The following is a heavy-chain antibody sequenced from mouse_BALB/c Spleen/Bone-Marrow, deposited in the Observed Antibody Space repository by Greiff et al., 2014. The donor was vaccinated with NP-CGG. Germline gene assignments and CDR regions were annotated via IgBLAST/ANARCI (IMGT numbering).Heavy chain of an antibody. CDR3: ARSGKVRNAMDY. V-gene: IGHV1S137*01. J-gene: IGHJ4*01. CDR1: GYTFADYA. Sequence: VQLQQSGAELVRPGVSVKISCKGSGYTFADYAIHWVKQSHAKSLEWIGLISGYYGDAIYNQKFKGKATMTVDKSSSTAYMDLARLTSEDSAIYYCARSGKVRNAMDYCGQGTSVTVSS. D-gene: IGHD2-14*01. CDR2: ISGYYGDA.